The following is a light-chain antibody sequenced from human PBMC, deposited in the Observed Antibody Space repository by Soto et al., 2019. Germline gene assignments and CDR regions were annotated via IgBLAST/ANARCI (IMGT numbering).Light chain of an antibody. V-gene: IGKV3-15*01. CDR2: GAS. Sequence: EIVMTQSPGTLSLSPGERATLSCRASQSVSTNLAWYQQIPGQAPRLLIYGASTRATGIPARFSGSESGTEFTLAISSLQSEDFAIYYCQQYNDWLQTFGLGTKVDIK. CDR1: QSVSTN. CDR3: QQYNDWLQT. J-gene: IGKJ1*01.